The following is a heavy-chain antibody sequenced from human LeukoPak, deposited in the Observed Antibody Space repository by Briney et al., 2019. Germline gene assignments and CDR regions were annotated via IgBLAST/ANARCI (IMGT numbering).Heavy chain of an antibody. D-gene: IGHD4-17*01. V-gene: IGHV5-51*01. J-gene: IGHJ4*02. CDR2: IYPGDSDT. CDR1: GYTSSNYW. Sequence: GESLKISCKGSGYTSSNYWIGWVRPMPGGGLQWMGVIYPGDSDTRYSPSFEGQVTISADKSISTAYLQWSSLKASDTAMYYCARLEAYGDSTFSFDYWGRGTLVTVSA. CDR3: ARLEAYGDSTFSFDY.